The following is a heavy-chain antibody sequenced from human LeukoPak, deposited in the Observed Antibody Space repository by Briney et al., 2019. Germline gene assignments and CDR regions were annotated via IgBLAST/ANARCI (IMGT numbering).Heavy chain of an antibody. CDR3: ARRGDSSGYYLRY. D-gene: IGHD3-22*01. CDR1: GYTFTSYD. CDR2: MNPNSGNT. J-gene: IGHJ4*02. V-gene: IGHV1-8*03. Sequence: GASVKVSCKASGYTFTSYDINWVRQATGQGLEWMGWMNPNSGNTGYAQKFQGRVTITRNTSISTAYMELSSLRSEDTAVYYCARRGDSSGYYLRYWGQGTLVTVSS.